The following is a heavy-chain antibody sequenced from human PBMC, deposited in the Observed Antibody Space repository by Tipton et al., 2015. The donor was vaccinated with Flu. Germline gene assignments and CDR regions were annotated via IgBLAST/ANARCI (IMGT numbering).Heavy chain of an antibody. CDR2: IYYSGRT. CDR1: GGSISRSSYN. V-gene: IGHV4-39*01. D-gene: IGHD3-10*02. Sequence: TLSLTCTDSGGSISRSSYNWGWIRQPPGKGLEWIASIYYSGRTYYNPSLKSRVTISEDTSKNQFSLKLNSVTAADTAVYYCARLSYYDVDLKNFYFEDWGQGTLVTVSS. CDR3: ARLSYYDVDLKNFYFED. J-gene: IGHJ4*02.